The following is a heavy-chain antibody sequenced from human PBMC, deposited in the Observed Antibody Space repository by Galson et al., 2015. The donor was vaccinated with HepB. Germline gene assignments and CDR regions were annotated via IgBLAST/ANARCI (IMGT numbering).Heavy chain of an antibody. V-gene: IGHV3-23*01. CDR1: GFIFRHHA. CDR2: INGRGSTR. D-gene: IGHD3-16*01. J-gene: IGHJ5*02. CDR3: VKEGSWFGGDWFDP. Sequence: SLRLSCAGSGFIFRHHAMAWIRQAPRKGLEWVSGINGRGSTRSYSDAVKGRFSISRDNSKDTVFLQMDNLRAEDTAAYYCVKEGSWFGGDWFDPWGQGALVTVS.